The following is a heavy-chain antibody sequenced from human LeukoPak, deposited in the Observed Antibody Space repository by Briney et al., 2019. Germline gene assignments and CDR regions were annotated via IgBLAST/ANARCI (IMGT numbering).Heavy chain of an antibody. D-gene: IGHD3-22*01. Sequence: PGGSLRLSCAASGFTFSSYGMHWVRQAPGKGLEWVAVISYDGSNKYYADSVKGRFTISRDNSKNTLYLQMNSLRAEDTAVYYCAEEGYYYDSSGYNYYYGMDVWGQGTTVTVSS. CDR3: AEEGYYYDSSGYNYYYGMDV. CDR2: ISYDGSNK. CDR1: GFTFSSYG. J-gene: IGHJ6*02. V-gene: IGHV3-30*18.